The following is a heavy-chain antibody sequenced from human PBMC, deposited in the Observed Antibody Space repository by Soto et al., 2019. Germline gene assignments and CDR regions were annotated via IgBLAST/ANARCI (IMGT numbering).Heavy chain of an antibody. CDR2: ISGSGTDT. V-gene: IGHV3-23*01. CDR3: AKDLLSSYYYGMDA. J-gene: IGHJ6*02. Sequence: EVQLLESGGGLVQPGGSLRLSCAASGFMFGSYAMSWVRQAPGKGLEWVSGISGSGTDTYYADAVKGRVTISRDNAKNTLYLQMNGLRAEXXAXYYCAKDLLSSYYYGMDAWGQGTTVTVSS. CDR1: GFMFGSYA. D-gene: IGHD3-10*01.